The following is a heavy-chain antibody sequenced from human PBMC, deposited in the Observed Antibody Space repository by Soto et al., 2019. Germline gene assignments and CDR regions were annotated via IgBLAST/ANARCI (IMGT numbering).Heavy chain of an antibody. CDR2: ISYDGSNK. Sequence: GGALRLSCAGSRFPFSSYVMHWVGQAPGKAHEKVAVISYDGSNKYYADVVKGRFTISRDNSKNTLYLQMNSLRAEDTAVYYCASCIAVAGTALNYYYGMDVWGQGTTVTVSS. D-gene: IGHD6-19*01. CDR3: ASCIAVAGTALNYYYGMDV. J-gene: IGHJ6*02. CDR1: RFPFSSYV. V-gene: IGHV3-30-3*01.